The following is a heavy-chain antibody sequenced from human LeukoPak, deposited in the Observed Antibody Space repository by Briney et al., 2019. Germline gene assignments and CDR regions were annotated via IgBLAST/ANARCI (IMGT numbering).Heavy chain of an antibody. CDR3: AKDPLGGGSSLINWFDS. V-gene: IGHV3-23*01. CDR1: GFTFSSYA. Sequence: GGSLRLSCAASGFTFSSYAMSWVRQAAGKGLEWVSAISGSGAGTYYADSVKGRFTTSREISKSTLSLQMNSLRAEDTALYYCAKDPLGGGSSLINWFDSWGQGVWVTVSS. CDR2: ISGSGAGT. J-gene: IGHJ5*01. D-gene: IGHD1-26*01.